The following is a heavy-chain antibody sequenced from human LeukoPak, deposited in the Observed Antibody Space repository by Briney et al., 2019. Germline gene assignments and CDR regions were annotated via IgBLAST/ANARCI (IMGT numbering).Heavy chain of an antibody. Sequence: GGSLRLSCAASGFIFRNYVVAWVRQAPGKGLEWVSQISNSGGSTYYADSVKGRFTISRGNSKNTLYLQMNSLRAEDTAVYYCAKEGLNIATRDFFDSWGQGTLVTVSS. CDR3: AKEGLNIATRDFFDS. D-gene: IGHD6-6*01. CDR2: ISNSGGST. J-gene: IGHJ4*02. CDR1: GFIFRNYV. V-gene: IGHV3-23*01.